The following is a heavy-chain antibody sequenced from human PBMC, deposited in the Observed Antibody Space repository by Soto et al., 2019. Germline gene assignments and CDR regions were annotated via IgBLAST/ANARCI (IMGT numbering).Heavy chain of an antibody. J-gene: IGHJ5*02. CDR2: INHSGST. CDR3: ARVPWQVLGWFDP. V-gene: IGHV4-34*01. CDR1: GGSVNSFY. Sequence: PSETLSLTCTVSGGSVNSFYWSWVRQPPGKGLEWIGEINHSGSTNYNPSLKSRVTISVDTSKNQFSLKLSSVTAADTAVYYCARVPWQVLGWFDPWGQGTLVTVSS. D-gene: IGHD7-27*01.